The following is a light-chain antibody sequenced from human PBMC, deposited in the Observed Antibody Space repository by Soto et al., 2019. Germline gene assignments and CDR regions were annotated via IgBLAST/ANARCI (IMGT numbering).Light chain of an antibody. CDR3: QQSYSTPYT. CDR1: QSIAKY. CDR2: AAS. J-gene: IGKJ2*01. Sequence: DIQMTQSPSSLSASIGDRVTITCRASQSIAKYLNWYQQKLGKAPKLLIYAASSLQSGVPSRFSGSGSGTDFTLTISSLPPEDLAAYYCQQSYSTPYTFGQGTKLEIK. V-gene: IGKV1-39*01.